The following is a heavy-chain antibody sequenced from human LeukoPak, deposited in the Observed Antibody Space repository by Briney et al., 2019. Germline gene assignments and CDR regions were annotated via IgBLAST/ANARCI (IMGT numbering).Heavy chain of an antibody. D-gene: IGHD6-19*01. J-gene: IGHJ4*02. CDR2: INPNSGT. CDR3: ARSPGSSGYVDY. V-gene: IGHV1-2*02. Sequence: ASVKVSCKASDYTFTRYYMHWVRQAPGQGLEWMGWINPNSGTNYAQKFQGRVTMTRDTSITTAYMDLSSLRSDDTAVYYCARSPGSSGYVDYWGQGTLVTVSS. CDR1: DYTFTRYY.